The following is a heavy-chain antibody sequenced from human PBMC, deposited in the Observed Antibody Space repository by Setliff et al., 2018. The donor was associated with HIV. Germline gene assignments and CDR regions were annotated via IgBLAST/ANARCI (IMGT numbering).Heavy chain of an antibody. CDR3: ARGPWSEGSGSRTPYDY. CDR1: DGSFSNYY. V-gene: IGHV4-34*01. D-gene: IGHD3-10*01. Sequence: SETLSLTCAVYDGSFSNYYWSWIRQPPGKGLEWMGEINHRGNTNYSPALKSRVTMSVDPSMKQFSLNVSSVAAADTAVYYCARGPWSEGSGSRTPYDYWGQGTLVTVS. J-gene: IGHJ4*02. CDR2: INHRGNT.